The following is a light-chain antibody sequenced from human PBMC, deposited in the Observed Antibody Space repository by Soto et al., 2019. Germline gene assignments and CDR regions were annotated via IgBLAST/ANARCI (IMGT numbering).Light chain of an antibody. Sequence: EIVLTQSPGSLSLSPGEGATLSCRASQSVSTTYLAWYQLKPGQAPRLVIYATSSRAAGIQDRFRGSGSGTEFTLTISSLEHEDVGVYFCQQYGNSPPYSFGQGTKLEIK. V-gene: IGKV3-20*01. CDR1: QSVSTTY. J-gene: IGKJ2*03. CDR2: ATS. CDR3: QQYGNSPPYS.